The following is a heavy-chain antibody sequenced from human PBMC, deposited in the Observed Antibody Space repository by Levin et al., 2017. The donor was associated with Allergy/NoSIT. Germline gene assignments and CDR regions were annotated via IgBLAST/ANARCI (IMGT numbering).Heavy chain of an antibody. CDR2: VNCNSGDT. CDR3: ARNDYGDYVQNFDY. V-gene: IGHV1-2*02. Sequence: ASVKVSCKAAGYTFTDYYMHWVRQAPGQGLEWMGWVNCNSGDTHYAQKFQGRVTMTRDTSITTGYIDLSSLRSDDTALYYCARNDYGDYVQNFDYWGQGTLVTVSS. CDR1: GYTFTDYY. D-gene: IGHD4-17*01. J-gene: IGHJ4*02.